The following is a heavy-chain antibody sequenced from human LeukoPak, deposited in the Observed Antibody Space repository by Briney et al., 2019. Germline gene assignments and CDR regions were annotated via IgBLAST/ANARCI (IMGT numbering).Heavy chain of an antibody. CDR2: MNPNSGNT. CDR3: ARDHYYGSGSYLLAFDI. V-gene: IGHV1-8*01. J-gene: IGHJ3*02. D-gene: IGHD3-10*01. CDR1: GYTFTSYD. Sequence: ASVKVSCEASGYTFTSYDINWVRQATGQGLEWMGWMNPNSGNTGYAQKFQGRVTMTRNTSISTAYMELSSLRSEDTAVYYCARDHYYGSGSYLLAFDIWGQGTMVTVSS.